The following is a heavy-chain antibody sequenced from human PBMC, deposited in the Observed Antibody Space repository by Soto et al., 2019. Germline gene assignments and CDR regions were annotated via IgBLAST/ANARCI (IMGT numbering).Heavy chain of an antibody. CDR1: GGSFSGYY. Sequence: SETLSLTCAVYGGSFSGYYWSWIRQPPGKGLEWIGEINHSGSTNYNPSLKSRVTISIDTSKNQFSLKLTSVTATDTAVYYCARQGFGAQHGLVDVWGQGTTVTVSS. D-gene: IGHD3-10*01. V-gene: IGHV4-34*01. J-gene: IGHJ6*02. CDR3: ARQGFGAQHGLVDV. CDR2: INHSGST.